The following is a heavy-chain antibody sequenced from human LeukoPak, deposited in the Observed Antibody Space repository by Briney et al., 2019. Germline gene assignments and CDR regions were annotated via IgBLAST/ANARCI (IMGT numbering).Heavy chain of an antibody. CDR1: GYTFTGYY. V-gene: IGHV1-2*04. CDR2: INPNSGGT. CDR3: ARDVVLAAATVPFDY. J-gene: IGHJ4*02. Sequence: ASVKVSCKASGYTFTGYYMHWVRQAPGQGLEWMGWINPNSGGTNYAQKFQGWVTMTRDTSISTAYMELSRLRSDDTAVYYCARDVVLAAATVPFDYWGQGTLVTVSS. D-gene: IGHD2-2*01.